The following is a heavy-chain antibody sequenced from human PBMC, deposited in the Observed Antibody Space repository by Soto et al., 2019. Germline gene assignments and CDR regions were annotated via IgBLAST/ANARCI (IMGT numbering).Heavy chain of an antibody. V-gene: IGHV3-48*01. CDR2: ISSSGSTT. J-gene: IGHJ3*02. D-gene: IGHD3-3*01. Sequence: EVQVVESGGGLVQPGGSLRLSCVASGFIFSSYSMNWVRQAPGKGLEWVSYISSSGSTTDYADSVKGRLTISRDNAKNLLYLQMNSLRADDTAVYYCARDRSITIFGVVHDAFDICGQGTMVTISS. CDR3: ARDRSITIFGVVHDAFDI. CDR1: GFIFSSYS.